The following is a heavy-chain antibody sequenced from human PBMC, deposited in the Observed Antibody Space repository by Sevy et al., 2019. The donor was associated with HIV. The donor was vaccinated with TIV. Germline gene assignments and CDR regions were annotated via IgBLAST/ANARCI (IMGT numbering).Heavy chain of an antibody. CDR1: GFSVRDNY. J-gene: IGHJ3*02. V-gene: IGHV3-53*04. CDR3: MGGNSYGDAFNI. CDR2: IYSAGAT. Sequence: GGSLRLSCVVSGFSVRDNYVNWVRQVAGRGLEWVSIIYSAGATYYRDSVKGRFTISRHISENTVYLQMNSLRTEDTALYYCMGGNSYGDAFNIWGQGTKVTVSS. D-gene: IGHD5-18*01.